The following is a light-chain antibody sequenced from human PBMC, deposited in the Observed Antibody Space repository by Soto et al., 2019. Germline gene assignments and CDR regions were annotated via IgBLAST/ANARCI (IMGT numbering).Light chain of an antibody. V-gene: IGLV2-14*01. CDR2: DVT. CDR1: SNDIATYNF. Sequence: SVLTQPSSLSGSPGQSITISCPGTSNDIATYNFVSWYQQHPGKAPKLLIYDVTNRPSGVSDRFSGSKSGSTASLTISGLQAEDEADYYCNSYTTSTSFVFGTGTKVTVL. CDR3: NSYTTSTSFV. J-gene: IGLJ1*01.